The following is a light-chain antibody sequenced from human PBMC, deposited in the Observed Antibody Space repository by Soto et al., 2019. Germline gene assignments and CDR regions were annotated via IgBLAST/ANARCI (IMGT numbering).Light chain of an antibody. CDR2: ATS. Sequence: DVQMTQSPSSLSAFVGDRVTITCRASQGIAPYLAWFQQKPGKVPKLLIYATSTLQSGVPSRFSGSGSGTDFTLTISSLQSEDVGNYYCRKYHTAPPPLGGGT. CDR3: RKYHTAPPP. J-gene: IGKJ4*01. CDR1: QGIAPY. V-gene: IGKV1-27*01.